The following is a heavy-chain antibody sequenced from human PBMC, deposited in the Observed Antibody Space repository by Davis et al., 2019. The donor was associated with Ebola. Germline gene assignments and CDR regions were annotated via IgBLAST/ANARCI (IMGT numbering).Heavy chain of an antibody. CDR3: ASSMIVVPPHY. J-gene: IGHJ4*02. V-gene: IGHV1-46*03. CDR1: GYTFTGNY. D-gene: IGHD3-22*01. CDR2: INPSGGST. Sequence: ASVKVSCKASGYTFTGNYIQWVRQAPGQGLEWMGIINPSGGSTSYAQKFQGRVTMTRDTSTSTVYMELSSLRSEDTAVYYCASSMIVVPPHYWGQGTLVTVSS.